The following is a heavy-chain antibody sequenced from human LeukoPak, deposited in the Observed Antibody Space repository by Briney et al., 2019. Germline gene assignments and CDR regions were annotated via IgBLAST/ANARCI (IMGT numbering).Heavy chain of an antibody. Sequence: ASVKVSCKASGYTFTGYYMHLVRQAPGQGLEWMGWINPNSGGTNYAQKFQGRVTMTRDTSIRTAYMELSRLRSDDTAVYYCARSIAAAGHFDYWGQGTLVTVSS. CDR1: GYTFTGYY. CDR2: INPNSGGT. D-gene: IGHD6-13*01. V-gene: IGHV1-2*02. J-gene: IGHJ4*02. CDR3: ARSIAAAGHFDY.